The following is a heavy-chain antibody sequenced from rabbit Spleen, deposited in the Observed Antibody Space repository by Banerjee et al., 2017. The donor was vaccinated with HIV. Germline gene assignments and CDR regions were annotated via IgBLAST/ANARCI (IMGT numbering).Heavy chain of an antibody. CDR2: IYTGTSDT. CDR1: GFSFSSSYY. V-gene: IGHV1S45*01. Sequence: QEQLEESGGGLVQPGASLTLTCTASGFSFSSSYYMCWVRQAPGKGLEWIACIYTGTSDTYYASWAKGRFTISKTSSTTVTLQMTSLTAADTATYFCVSADASGDYAHHLWGPGTLVTVS. J-gene: IGHJ4*01. CDR3: VSADASGDYAHHL. D-gene: IGHD1-1*01.